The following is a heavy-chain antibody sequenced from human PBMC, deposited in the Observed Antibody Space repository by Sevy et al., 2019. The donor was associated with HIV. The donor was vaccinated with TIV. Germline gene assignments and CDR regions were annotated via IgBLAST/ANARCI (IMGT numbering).Heavy chain of an antibody. CDR1: GFTFSSYG. V-gene: IGHV3-33*01. D-gene: IGHD2-2*01. CDR3: AREIKVVPAAPDRVDYYGMDV. J-gene: IGHJ6*02. Sequence: GGSLRLSCAASGFTFSSYGMHWVRQAPGMGLEWVAVIWYDGSNKYYADSVKGRFTISRDNSKNTLYLQMNSLRAEDTAVYYCAREIKVVPAAPDRVDYYGMDVWGQRTTVTVSS. CDR2: IWYDGSNK.